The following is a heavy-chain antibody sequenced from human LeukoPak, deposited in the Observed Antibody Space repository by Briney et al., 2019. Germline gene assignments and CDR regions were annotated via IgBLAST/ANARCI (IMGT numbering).Heavy chain of an antibody. CDR3: ARNSGRGGDFVGDAFDI. CDR2: IYYSGST. CDR1: GGSISSYY. D-gene: IGHD2-21*02. J-gene: IGHJ3*02. Sequence: SETLSLTCTVSGGSISSYYWSWIRQPPGKGLEWIGYIYYSGSTNYNPSLKSRVTISVDTSKNQFSLKLSSVTAADTAVYYCARNSGRGGDFVGDAFDIWGQGTMVTVSS. V-gene: IGHV4-59*12.